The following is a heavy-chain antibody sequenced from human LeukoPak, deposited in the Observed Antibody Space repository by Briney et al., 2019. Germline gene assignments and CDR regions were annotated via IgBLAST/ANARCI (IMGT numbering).Heavy chain of an antibody. V-gene: IGHV5-51*01. CDR1: GYSFTSYF. CDR3: ARPIAGAGTDLGY. CDR2: IYTGDSDT. Sequence: GESLKISCKASGYSFTSYFIGWVRQMPGKGLGWMGIIYTGDSDTRYSPSFQGQVTISVDKSISTAYLQWRSLKASDTAIYYCARPIAGAGTDLGYWGQGTLVTVSS. D-gene: IGHD6-13*01. J-gene: IGHJ4*02.